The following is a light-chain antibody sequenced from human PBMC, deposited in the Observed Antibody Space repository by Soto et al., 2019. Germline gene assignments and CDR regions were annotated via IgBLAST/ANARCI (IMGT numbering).Light chain of an antibody. CDR2: DVS. J-gene: IGLJ2*01. V-gene: IGLV2-14*01. CDR3: SSYTSSSTLVV. Sequence: QSALTQPASVSGSPGQSITISCTGTSSDVGGYNYVSWYQQHPGKAPKLMISDVSNRPSGVSNRFSGSKSGNTASLTISGIQAEDEADYYCSSYTSSSTLVVFGGGTKLTVL. CDR1: SSDVGGYNY.